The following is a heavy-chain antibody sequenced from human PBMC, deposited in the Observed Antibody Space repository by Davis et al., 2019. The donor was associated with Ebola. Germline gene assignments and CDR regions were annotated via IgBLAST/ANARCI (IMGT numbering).Heavy chain of an antibody. V-gene: IGHV1-8*03. D-gene: IGHD6-19*01. Sequence: ASVKVSCKASGYTFTSYDINWVRQATGQRLEWMGWMNPNSGNTGYAQKFQGRVTITRNTSISTAYMELSSLRSEDTAVYYCAREGWFGYYYYGMDVWGQGTTVTVSS. CDR3: AREGWFGYYYYGMDV. CDR2: MNPNSGNT. J-gene: IGHJ6*02. CDR1: GYTFTSYD.